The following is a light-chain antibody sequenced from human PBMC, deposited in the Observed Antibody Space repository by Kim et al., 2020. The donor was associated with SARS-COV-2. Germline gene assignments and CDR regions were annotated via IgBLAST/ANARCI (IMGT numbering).Light chain of an antibody. J-gene: IGLJ3*02. CDR1: SLRAYY. V-gene: IGLV3-19*01. Sequence: ALGQTVRRTCQGDSLRAYYGNWYQQKPGQAPVLVIYAKNNRPSGIPDRFSGSGSGSTTSLTITGAQAEDEADYYCNSRDSSGNHWLFGGGTQLTVL. CDR3: NSRDSSGNHWL. CDR2: AKN.